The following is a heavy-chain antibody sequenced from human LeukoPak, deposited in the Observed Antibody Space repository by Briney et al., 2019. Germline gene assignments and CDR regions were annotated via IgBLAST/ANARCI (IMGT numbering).Heavy chain of an antibody. CDR2: ISGSGGST. CDR3: AKDRLRYFDPFDY. J-gene: IGHJ4*02. D-gene: IGHD3-9*01. V-gene: IGHV3-23*01. Sequence: GGSLRLSCAASGFTFSDNEMNWVRQAPGKGLEWVSAISGSGGSTYYADSVKGRFTISRDNSKNTLYLQMNSLRAEDTAVYYCAKDRLRYFDPFDYWGQGTLVTVSS. CDR1: GFTFSDNE.